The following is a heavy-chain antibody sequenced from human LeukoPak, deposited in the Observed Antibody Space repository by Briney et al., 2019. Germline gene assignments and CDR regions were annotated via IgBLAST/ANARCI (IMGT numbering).Heavy chain of an antibody. CDR3: AAQRGASLHDFWSTRLFDP. Sequence: SVKVSCKASGFTFPNSAMQWVRQARGQRLEWIGWIVLGAGNTVYSHRFHDRVTITRDISTNTAYMELDSLGSEDTAVYYCAAQRGASLHDFWSTRLFDPWGQGTLVTVSS. CDR2: IVLGAGNT. J-gene: IGHJ5*02. D-gene: IGHD3-3*01. V-gene: IGHV1-58*02. CDR1: GFTFPNSA.